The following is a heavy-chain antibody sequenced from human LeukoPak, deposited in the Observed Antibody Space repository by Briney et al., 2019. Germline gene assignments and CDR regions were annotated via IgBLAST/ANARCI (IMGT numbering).Heavy chain of an antibody. Sequence: SSQTLSLTCTVSGGSISGGTYYWSWIRQHPGKGLEWIGYIYYSGSVYYNPSLKSRVTISVDTSKNQFSLKLSSVTAADTAVYYCARGSGYFDYWGQGTLVTVSS. CDR2: IYYSGSV. D-gene: IGHD1-26*01. CDR3: ARGSGYFDY. J-gene: IGHJ4*02. CDR1: GGSISGGTYY. V-gene: IGHV4-31*03.